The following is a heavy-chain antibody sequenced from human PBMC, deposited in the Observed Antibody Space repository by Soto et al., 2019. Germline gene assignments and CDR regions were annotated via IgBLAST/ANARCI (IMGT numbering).Heavy chain of an antibody. CDR1: GGSFSGYS. CDR2: INHSGST. J-gene: IGHJ6*01. V-gene: IGHV4-34*01. CDR3: PRGGTIFGGGRMDV. D-gene: IGHD3-3*01. Sequence: SETLSLTCSVYGGSFSGYSWSWILHPPGNGLEWSGEINHSGSTNYNPFLKSRVTISVDTSKNQFSLKLSSVTAAATAVYYCPRGGTIFGGGRMDVWGQGTTVTVSS.